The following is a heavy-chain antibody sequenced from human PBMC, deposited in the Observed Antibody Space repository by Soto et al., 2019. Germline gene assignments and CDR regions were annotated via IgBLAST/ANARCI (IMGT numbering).Heavy chain of an antibody. CDR3: ARLPYSAYNRNFDY. CDR1: GFIFSHYY. V-gene: IGHV3-11*06. D-gene: IGHD4-4*01. Sequence: QVQMVESGGGLVKLGGRLRLSCAASGFIFSHYYMGWIRQAPGKGLEWVSYINPTSGHINYADSVKGRFTISRDNARNSLYLQMNSLTADETAMYYCARLPYSAYNRNFDYWGQGTLVTVSS. J-gene: IGHJ4*02. CDR2: INPTSGHI.